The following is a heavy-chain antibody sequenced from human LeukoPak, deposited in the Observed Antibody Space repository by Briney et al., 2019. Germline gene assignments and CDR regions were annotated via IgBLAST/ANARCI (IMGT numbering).Heavy chain of an antibody. Sequence: GGSLRLSCAASGFTFSSYWMHWVRQAPGKGXXXXSXIXSXXXXXXXXXXXXXXXXXXXXNAKNTLYLQMNSLRAEDTAVYYCARGYYYDSSGFDYWGQGTLVTVSS. CDR3: ARGYYYDSSGFDY. CDR1: GFTFSSYW. J-gene: IGHJ4*02. CDR2: IXSXXXXX. V-gene: IGHV3-74*01. D-gene: IGHD3-22*01.